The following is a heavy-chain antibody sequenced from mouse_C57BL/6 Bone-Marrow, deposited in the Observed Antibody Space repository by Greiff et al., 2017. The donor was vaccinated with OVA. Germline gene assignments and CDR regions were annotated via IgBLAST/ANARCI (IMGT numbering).Heavy chain of an antibody. J-gene: IGHJ4*01. D-gene: IGHD4-1*01. CDR1: GFTFSSYG. CDR3: ARLTGTRMDN. Sequence: EVKLQESGGDLVKPGGSLKLSCAASGFTFSSYGMSWVRQTPDKRLEWVATISSGGSYTYYPDSVKGRFTISRDNAKNTLYLQLSSLKSEDTAMYYCARLTGTRMDNWGQGTSVTVSS. V-gene: IGHV5-6*01. CDR2: ISSGGSYT.